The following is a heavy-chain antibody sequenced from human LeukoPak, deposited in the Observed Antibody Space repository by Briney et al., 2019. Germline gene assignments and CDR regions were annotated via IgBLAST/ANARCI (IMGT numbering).Heavy chain of an antibody. CDR1: GGAIASGGYS. V-gene: IGHV4-61*08. J-gene: IGHJ4*02. CDR3: ARSVAGTHDY. D-gene: IGHD6-19*01. Sequence: SQTLSLTCTVSGGAIASGGYSWNWIRQSPGKGLEWIGYIYYSGSTNYNPSLKSRVTISVDTSKNQFSLKLSSVTAADTAVYYCARSVAGTHDYWGQGTLVTVSS. CDR2: IYYSGST.